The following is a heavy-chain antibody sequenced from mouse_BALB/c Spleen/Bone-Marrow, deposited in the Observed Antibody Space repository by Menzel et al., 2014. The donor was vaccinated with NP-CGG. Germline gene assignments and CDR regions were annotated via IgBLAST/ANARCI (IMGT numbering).Heavy chain of an antibody. CDR1: GFSSSSYA. CDR2: ISGGGNS. D-gene: IGHD1-2*01. Sequence: EVKLVESGGGLVKPGGSLKLSCAASGFSSSSYAVSWVRQTPEKRLEWVASISGGGNSYHSDNMKGRFTISRDNARNILYLQTSSLRSEDTAMYYCARARGVTTATPYYFDYWGQGTALTVSS. CDR3: ARARGVTTATPYYFDY. V-gene: IGHV5-6-5*01. J-gene: IGHJ2*01.